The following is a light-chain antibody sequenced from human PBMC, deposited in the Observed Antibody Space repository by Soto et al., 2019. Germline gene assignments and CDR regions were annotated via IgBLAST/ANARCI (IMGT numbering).Light chain of an antibody. Sequence: QPVLTQSPSASASLGASVKLTCTLSSGHSTYAIAWHQQQPEKGPRYLMKLNSDGRHSKGDGIPDRFSGTSSGAERYLTISSLQSEDEADYYCRTWGTGGDVVFGGGTKLTVL. CDR1: SGHSTYA. CDR3: RTWGTGGDVV. CDR2: LNSDGRH. V-gene: IGLV4-69*01. J-gene: IGLJ2*01.